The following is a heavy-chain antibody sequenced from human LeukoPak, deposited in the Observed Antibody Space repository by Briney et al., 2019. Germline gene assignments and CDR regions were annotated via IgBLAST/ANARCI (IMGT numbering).Heavy chain of an antibody. V-gene: IGHV5-51*01. J-gene: IGHJ5*02. Sequence: HGESLKISCKGSGYSFTSYWIGWVRQMPGKGLEWMGIIYPGDSDTRYSPSFQGQVTISADKSISTAYLQWSSLKASDTAMYYCARREGDYYGSGSYYEPWGQGTLVTVSS. CDR2: IYPGDSDT. CDR3: ARREGDYYGSGSYYEP. D-gene: IGHD3-10*01. CDR1: GYSFTSYW.